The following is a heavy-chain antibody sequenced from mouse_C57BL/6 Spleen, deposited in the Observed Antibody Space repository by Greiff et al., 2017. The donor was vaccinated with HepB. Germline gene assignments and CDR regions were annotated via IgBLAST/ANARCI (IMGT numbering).Heavy chain of an antibody. CDR1: GFNIKDYY. CDR3: ARDYYGSRGYFDV. D-gene: IGHD1-1*01. CDR2: IDPEDGET. Sequence: VQLQQSGAELVKPGASVKLSCTASGFNIKDYYMHWVKQRTEQGLEWIGRIDPEDGETKYAPNFQGKATITADTSSNTAYLQLSSLTSEDTAVYYCARDYYGSRGYFDVWGTGTTVTVSS. V-gene: IGHV14-2*01. J-gene: IGHJ1*03.